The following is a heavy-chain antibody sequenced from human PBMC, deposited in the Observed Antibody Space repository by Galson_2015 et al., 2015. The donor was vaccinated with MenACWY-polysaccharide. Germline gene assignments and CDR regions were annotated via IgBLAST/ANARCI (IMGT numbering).Heavy chain of an antibody. Sequence: SLRLSCAASGFTFSSYAMSWVRQAPGKGLEWVSAISSSGGSTYYADSVKGRFTISRDNSKNTLYLQMNSLTAEDTALYYCAKPAVAGPYCYYHGMDLWGQGTTLTVSS. CDR1: GFTFSSYA. J-gene: IGHJ6*02. V-gene: IGHV3-23*01. D-gene: IGHD6-19*01. CDR2: ISSSGGST. CDR3: AKPAVAGPYCYYHGMDL.